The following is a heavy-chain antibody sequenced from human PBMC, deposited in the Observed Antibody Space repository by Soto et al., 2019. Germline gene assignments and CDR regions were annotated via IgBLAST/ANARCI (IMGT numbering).Heavy chain of an antibody. J-gene: IGHJ5*02. CDR1: GITFRNYA. CDR3: TRDASRDSSARGWFDP. V-gene: IGHV3-21*01. CDR2: ISSNSAYI. Sequence: PGGSLRLSCAASGITFRNYAMNWVRQAPGKGLEWVSTISSNSAYIYYTDALRGRFTISRDNAKNSLHLQMNSLRAEDTAVYYCTRDASRDSSARGWFDPWGPGTLVTVSS. D-gene: IGHD6-13*01.